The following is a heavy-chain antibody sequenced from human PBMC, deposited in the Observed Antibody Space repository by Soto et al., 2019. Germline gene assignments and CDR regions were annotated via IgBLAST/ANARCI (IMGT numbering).Heavy chain of an antibody. Sequence: GGSLRLSCATSGFCFSNYAMPWLRQAPRKGLERVADISGDIISTHYADSVKGRFTISRDNFQNTLYLQMNSLRADDTGVYYCVKDHGRGSVIVLESHFLDSWGPGTLVTVSS. D-gene: IGHD3-22*01. CDR3: VKDHGRGSVIVLESHFLDS. CDR2: ISGDIIST. V-gene: IGHV3-23*01. CDR1: GFCFSNYA. J-gene: IGHJ4*02.